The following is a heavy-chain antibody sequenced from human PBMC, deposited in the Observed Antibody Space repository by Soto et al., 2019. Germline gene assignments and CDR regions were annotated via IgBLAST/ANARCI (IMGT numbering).Heavy chain of an antibody. V-gene: IGHV1-69*13. J-gene: IGHJ5*02. CDR2: IIPIFGTA. CDR3: ASTSLDSSGYYARYNWFDP. CDR1: GGTFSSYA. D-gene: IGHD3-22*01. Sequence: ASVKVSCKASGGTFSSYAISWVRQAPGQGLEWMGGIIPIFGTANYAQKFQGRVTITADESTSTAYMELSSLRSEDTAVYYCASTSLDSSGYYARYNWFDPWGKGTLVTVSS.